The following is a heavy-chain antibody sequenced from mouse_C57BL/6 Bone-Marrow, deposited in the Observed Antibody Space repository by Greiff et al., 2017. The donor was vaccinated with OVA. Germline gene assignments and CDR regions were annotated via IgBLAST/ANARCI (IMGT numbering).Heavy chain of an antibody. V-gene: IGHV5-16*01. Sequence: EVQLVESEGGLVQPGSSMKLSCTASGFTFSDYYMAWVRQVPEKGLEWVANINYDGSSTYYLDSLKSRFIISRDNAKNILYLQMSSLKSEDTATYYCARDRGPLYYFDYWGQGTTLTVSS. CDR3: ARDRGPLYYFDY. J-gene: IGHJ2*01. D-gene: IGHD3-3*01. CDR2: INYDGSST. CDR1: GFTFSDYY.